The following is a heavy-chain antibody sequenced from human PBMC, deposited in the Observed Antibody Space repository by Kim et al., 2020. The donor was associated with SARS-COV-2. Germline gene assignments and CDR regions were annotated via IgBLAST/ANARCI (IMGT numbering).Heavy chain of an antibody. D-gene: IGHD3-16*02. V-gene: IGHV2-70*13. CDR2: IDWDGDK. Sequence: SGPTLVNPTQTLTLTCTFSGFSLSTSGMCVTWIRQPPGKALEWLAMIDWDGDKNYTSSLRSRLTISKDISKNQVLVTMTNMDPMDTGTFYSARIHRDSGSYRKIDYWGRGTLVTVSS. CDR1: GFSLSTSGMC. J-gene: IGHJ4*02. CDR3: ARIHRDSGSYRKIDY.